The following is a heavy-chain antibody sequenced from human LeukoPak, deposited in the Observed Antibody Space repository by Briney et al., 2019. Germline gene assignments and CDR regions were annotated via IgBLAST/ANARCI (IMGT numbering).Heavy chain of an antibody. CDR2: IYYSGST. CDR3: AREHCSSTSCYRGQFDY. Sequence: KPAETLSLTCTVSGGSISSYYWSWIRQPPGKGLEWIAYIYYSGSTNYNPSLKSRVTISVDTSKNQLPMKPSSVTAADTAVYYCAREHCSSTSCYRGQFDYWGQGTLVTVSS. D-gene: IGHD2-2*01. J-gene: IGHJ4*02. CDR1: GGSISSYY. V-gene: IGHV4-59*01.